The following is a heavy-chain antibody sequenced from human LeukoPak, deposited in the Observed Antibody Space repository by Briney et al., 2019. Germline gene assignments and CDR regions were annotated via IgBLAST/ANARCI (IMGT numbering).Heavy chain of an antibody. D-gene: IGHD6-19*01. V-gene: IGHV3-23*01. CDR2: IRGNSERT. CDR3: AREQSGTRGWYTVDY. CDR1: GFTFSAYA. Sequence: GGSLRLSCAASGFTFSAYAITWVRQAPGKGVEWVSAIRGNSERTYYADSVRGRFTISRDNSKDTVYLQISSLRVEDTAVYYCAREQSGTRGWYTVDYWGQGTLVALSS. J-gene: IGHJ4*02.